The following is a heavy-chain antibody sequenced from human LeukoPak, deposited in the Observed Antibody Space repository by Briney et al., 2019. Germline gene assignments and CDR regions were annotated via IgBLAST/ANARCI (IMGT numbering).Heavy chain of an antibody. Sequence: PGGSLRLSCAASGFTFSSYEMNWVRQAPGKGLEWVSSISSSSSYIYYADSVKGRFTISRDNAKNSLYLQMNSLRAEDTAVYYCARDMITFGGVIRRAFDIWGQGTMVTVSS. CDR3: ARDMITFGGVIRRAFDI. CDR1: GFTFSSYE. CDR2: ISSSSSYI. D-gene: IGHD3-16*01. V-gene: IGHV3-21*01. J-gene: IGHJ3*02.